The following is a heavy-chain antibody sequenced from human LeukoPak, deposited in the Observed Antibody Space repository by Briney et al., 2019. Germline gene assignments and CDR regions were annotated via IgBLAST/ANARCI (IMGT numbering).Heavy chain of an antibody. Sequence: PSETLSLTCAVYGGSFSGYYWSWIRQPPGKGLEWIGEINHSGSTNYNPSLKSRVTISVDTSKNQFPLKLSSVTAADTAVYYCARTGRGVSFDPWGQGTLVTVSS. CDR1: GGSFSGYY. CDR3: ARTGRGVSFDP. CDR2: INHSGST. V-gene: IGHV4-34*01. D-gene: IGHD1-1*01. J-gene: IGHJ5*02.